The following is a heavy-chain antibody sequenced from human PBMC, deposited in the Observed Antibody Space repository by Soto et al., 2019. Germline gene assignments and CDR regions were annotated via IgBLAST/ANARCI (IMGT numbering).Heavy chain of an antibody. V-gene: IGHV2-5*01. J-gene: IGHJ4*02. CDR3: SHTRLRCDYDHAWGSYRSRRNFDY. D-gene: IGHD3-16*02. CDR2: IYWNDDK. Sequence: QITLKESGPTLVKPTQTLTLTCTFYGFSLSTRGVGVGWIRQPPGKALEGLALIYWNDDKRYSPALKSRLTIPKDASKRLVVLTMTGMHPVDTATAYCSHTRLRCDYDHAWGSYRSRRNFDYWGPGTLVTVSS. CDR1: GFSLSTRGVG.